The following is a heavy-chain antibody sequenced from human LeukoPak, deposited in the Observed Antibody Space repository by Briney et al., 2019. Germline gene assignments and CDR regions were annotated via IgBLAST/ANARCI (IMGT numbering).Heavy chain of an antibody. CDR2: ISTTSTYI. V-gene: IGHV3-21*01. CDR1: GFTFSSYG. D-gene: IGHD4-23*01. J-gene: IGHJ5*02. Sequence: GGTLRLSCAASGFTFSSYGMNWVRQAPGKGLDWVSSISTTSTYISYTDSVKGRFTISRDNAKNSLYPQMNSLRVEDTAVYYCAKTPRPSGPFDPWGQGTLVTVSS. CDR3: AKTPRPSGPFDP.